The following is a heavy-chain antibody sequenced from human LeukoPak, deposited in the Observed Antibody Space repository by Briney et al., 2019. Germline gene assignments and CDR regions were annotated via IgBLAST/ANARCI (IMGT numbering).Heavy chain of an antibody. CDR2: IYTSGSI. J-gene: IGHJ2*01. Sequence: SETLSLTCTVSGDSLSDNYWSWIRQPAGKGLEWLGRIYTSGSINYNPSLKSRVSMSIDTSKNQLSLNLRSLTAADTAVYYCARHVSAYNPHWYFDLWGRGTLVTVSA. CDR3: ARHVSAYNPHWYFDL. V-gene: IGHV4-4*07. CDR1: GDSLSDNY. D-gene: IGHD5-24*01.